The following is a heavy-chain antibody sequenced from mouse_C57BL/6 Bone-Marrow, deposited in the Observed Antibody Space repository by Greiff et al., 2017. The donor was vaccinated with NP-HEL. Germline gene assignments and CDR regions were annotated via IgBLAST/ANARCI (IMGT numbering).Heavy chain of an antibody. Sequence: QVQLKQSDAELVKPGASVKISCKVSGYTFTDYTIHWMKQRPEQGLEWIGYIYPRDGSTKYNEKFKGKATLTVDKPSSTAYMQINSLTSEASAVYFCARFDYDDGAWFAYWGQGTLVTVSA. D-gene: IGHD1-1*01. V-gene: IGHV1-78*01. J-gene: IGHJ3*01. CDR2: IYPRDGST. CDR3: ARFDYDDGAWFAY. CDR1: GYTFTDYT.